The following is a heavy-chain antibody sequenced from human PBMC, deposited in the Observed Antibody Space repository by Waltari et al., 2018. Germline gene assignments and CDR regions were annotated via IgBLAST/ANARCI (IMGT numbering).Heavy chain of an antibody. Sequence: QVQLQESGPGLVKPSETLSLTCTVSGYSISCGYYWGWIRQPPGKGLEWIGSIYHSGGNYYNPSLKSRVTISVDTSKNQFALKLSSVTAADTAVYYCARDHSSTSWSGAFDIWGQGTMVTVSS. V-gene: IGHV4-38-2*02. CDR1: GYSISCGYY. CDR3: ARDHSSTSWSGAFDI. D-gene: IGHD2-2*01. J-gene: IGHJ3*02. CDR2: IYHSGGN.